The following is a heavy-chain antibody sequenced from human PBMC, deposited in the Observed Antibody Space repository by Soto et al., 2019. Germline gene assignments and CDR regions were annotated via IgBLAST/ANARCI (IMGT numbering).Heavy chain of an antibody. CDR3: ARSVTP. CDR2: IYYSGSN. CDR1: GGSISSGGYY. J-gene: IGHJ5*02. D-gene: IGHD3-10*01. Sequence: PSETLSLTCTVSGGSISSGGYYWNWIRQHPGKGLEWIGYIYYSGSNYYKPSLKSRVTISVETSKNQFSLKLSSVTAADTAVYYCARSVTPWGQGTLVTVSS. V-gene: IGHV4-31*03.